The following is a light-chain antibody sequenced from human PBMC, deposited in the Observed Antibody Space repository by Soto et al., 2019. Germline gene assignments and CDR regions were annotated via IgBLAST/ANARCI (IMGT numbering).Light chain of an antibody. V-gene: IGKV3-11*01. J-gene: IGKJ4*01. CDR2: AAS. CDR1: QSVSSY. Sequence: EIVLTQSPAILSLSPGERATLSCRASQSVSSYLSWYQQKPGQAPSLLIYAASNRATGIPARFSGSGSGTDFTPTISSLEPEDSAVYYCQQRSDWPITSGGGTKVEIK. CDR3: QQRSDWPIT.